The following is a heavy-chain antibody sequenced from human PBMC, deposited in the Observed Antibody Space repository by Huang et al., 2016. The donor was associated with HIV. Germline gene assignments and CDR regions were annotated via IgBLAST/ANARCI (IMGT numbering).Heavy chain of an antibody. D-gene: IGHD3-3*01. CDR3: AKGSERSLTGPKYQYYFDY. J-gene: IGHJ4*02. Sequence: EVQLLESGGGLVQPGGSLRLSCAASIFTFSTSAMSWVRQAPGKGLEWVSGISGSCSSTYYADSVKGRFTISRDNSRNTLYLQMKSLRVEDTAIYYCAKGSERSLTGPKYQYYFDYWGQGTLVTVSS. CDR2: ISGSCSST. V-gene: IGHV3-23*01. CDR1: IFTFSTSA.